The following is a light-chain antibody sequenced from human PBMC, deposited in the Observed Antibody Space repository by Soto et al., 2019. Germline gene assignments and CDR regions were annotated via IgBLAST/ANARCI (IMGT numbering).Light chain of an antibody. CDR2: DAS. CDR1: QSVSSY. J-gene: IGKJ5*01. CDR3: QQRSNWPSIT. V-gene: IGKV3-11*01. Sequence: EIVLTQSPATRSLSPGERATLSCRASQSVSSYLAWYQQKPGQAPRLLIYDASSRATGIPARFSGSGSGTDFTLTISSLEPEDFAVYYCQQRSNWPSITFGQGTRLEIK.